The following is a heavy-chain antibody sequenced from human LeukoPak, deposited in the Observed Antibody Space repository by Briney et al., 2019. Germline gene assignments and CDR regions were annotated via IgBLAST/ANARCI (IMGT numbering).Heavy chain of an antibody. CDR2: ISSSSSYI. CDR3: ARDIFSYYDSSGYYSYAFDI. V-gene: IGHV3-21*01. Sequence: GGSPRLSCAASGFTFSSYSMNWVRQAPGKGLEWVSSISSSSSYIYYADSVKGRFTISRDNAKNSLYLQMNSLRAEDTAVYYCARDIFSYYDSSGYYSYAFDIWGQGTMVTVSS. J-gene: IGHJ3*02. CDR1: GFTFSSYS. D-gene: IGHD3-22*01.